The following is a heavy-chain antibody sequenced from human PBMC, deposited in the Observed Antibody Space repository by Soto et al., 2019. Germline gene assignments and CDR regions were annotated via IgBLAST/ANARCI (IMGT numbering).Heavy chain of an antibody. CDR2: IYYSGST. V-gene: IGHV4-30-4*01. J-gene: IGHJ4*02. D-gene: IGHD3-10*01. Sequence: TSETLSLTCTVSGGSISSGDYYWSWIRQPPGKGLEWTGYIYYSGSTYYNPSLKSRVTISVDTSKNQFSLKLSSVTAADTAVYYCARDEGFGELLYFFYWGQGTLVTVSS. CDR1: GGSISSGDYY. CDR3: ARDEGFGELLYFFY.